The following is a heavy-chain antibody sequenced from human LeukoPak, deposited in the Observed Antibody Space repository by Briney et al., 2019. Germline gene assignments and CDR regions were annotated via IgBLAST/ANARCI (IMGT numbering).Heavy chain of an antibody. D-gene: IGHD6-13*01. Sequence: GGSLRLSCSASGFTFSSYAMNWVRQSPGKGLEWVSIISGSGGSTYYADSVKGRFAISRDNSKNTVYLQMNSLRAEDTAVYYCAKAYSSSWYGYFDYWGQGTLVTVSS. V-gene: IGHV3-23*01. CDR1: GFTFSSYA. CDR3: AKAYSSSWYGYFDY. CDR2: ISGSGGST. J-gene: IGHJ4*02.